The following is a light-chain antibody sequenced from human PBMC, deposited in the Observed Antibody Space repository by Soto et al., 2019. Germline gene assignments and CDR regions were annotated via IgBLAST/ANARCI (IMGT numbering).Light chain of an antibody. CDR2: GAS. V-gene: IGKV3-20*01. J-gene: IGKJ4*01. Sequence: EIVLTQSPGTLSLSPGDRATLSCRASHSVSSTYLAWYQQKPGQAPRLLIYGASNRATGIPDRFSGSGSGTDFTLTITRLEPEDFAVYFCQQYNNWPLTFGGGTKVEIK. CDR3: QQYNNWPLT. CDR1: HSVSSTY.